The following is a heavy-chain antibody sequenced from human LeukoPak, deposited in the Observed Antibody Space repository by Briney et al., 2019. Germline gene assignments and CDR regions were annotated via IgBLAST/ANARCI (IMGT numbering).Heavy chain of an antibody. CDR1: GYTFTGYY. V-gene: IGHV1-2*02. CDR3: AGPRGLGSFDI. D-gene: IGHD7-27*01. J-gene: IGHJ3*02. Sequence: ASVKVSCKASGYTFTGYYMHWVRQAPGQGLAWMGWINPNSGGTNYAQKFQGRVTMTRDTSISTVYMELSSLRSEDTAVYYCAGPRGLGSFDIWGQGTMVTVSS. CDR2: INPNSGGT.